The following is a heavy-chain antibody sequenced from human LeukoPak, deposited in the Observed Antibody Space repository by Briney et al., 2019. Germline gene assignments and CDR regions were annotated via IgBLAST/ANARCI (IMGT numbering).Heavy chain of an antibody. J-gene: IGHJ4*02. CDR2: IYSSGST. CDR1: GGSISSGSYY. CDR3: ARELSPRDGKGYYFDY. V-gene: IGHV4-61*02. D-gene: IGHD2-21*02. Sequence: SQTLSLTCTVSGGSISSGSYYWSWIRQPAGKALEWIGRIYSSGSTNYNPSLKSRITISVDTSKNQFSLKLSSVTAADTAMYYCARELSPRDGKGYYFDYWGQGTLVTVSS.